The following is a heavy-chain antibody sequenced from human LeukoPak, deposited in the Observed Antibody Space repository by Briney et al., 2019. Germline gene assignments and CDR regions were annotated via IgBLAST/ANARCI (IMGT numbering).Heavy chain of an antibody. CDR3: ARERVETYYYDSSGYYYRGYYFDY. D-gene: IGHD3-22*01. CDR2: IYTSGST. CDR1: GYSINSGYD. Sequence: SETLSLTCTVSGYSINSGYDWGWIRQPPGKGLEWIGRIYTSGSTNYNPSLKSRVTISVDTSKNQFSLKLSSVTAADTAVYYCARERVETYYYDSSGYYYRGYYFDYWGQGTLVTVSS. V-gene: IGHV4-38-2*02. J-gene: IGHJ4*02.